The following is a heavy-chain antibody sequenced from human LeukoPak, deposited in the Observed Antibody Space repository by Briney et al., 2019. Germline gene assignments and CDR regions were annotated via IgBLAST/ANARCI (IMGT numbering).Heavy chain of an antibody. CDR2: IKEDGSEK. J-gene: IGHJ4*02. Sequence: GGSLRLSCAASGFTFSSYWMSWVRQAPGKGLEWVANIKEDGSEKYYVASVKGRFTISRDNAKNSLYLQMNSLRAEDTAVYYCVRGRYCNSISCDYFDYWGQGTLVTVSS. CDR1: GFTFSSYW. CDR3: VRGRYCNSISCDYFDY. V-gene: IGHV3-7*01. D-gene: IGHD2-2*01.